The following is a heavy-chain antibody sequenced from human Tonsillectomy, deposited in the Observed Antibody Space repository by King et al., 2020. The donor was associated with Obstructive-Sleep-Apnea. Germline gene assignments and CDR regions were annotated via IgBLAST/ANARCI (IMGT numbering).Heavy chain of an antibody. CDR1: GFTFSSYS. Sequence: VQLLESGGGLVKPGGSLRLSCAASGFTFSSYSMNWVRQAPGKGLEWVSFISSSSSYIYYADSVKGRFTISRDNAKNSLYLQMDSLRAEDTAVYYCARPPSGESYGMDVWGRGTTVTVSS. J-gene: IGHJ6*02. CDR3: ARPPSGESYGMDV. V-gene: IGHV3-21*01. CDR2: ISSSSSYI.